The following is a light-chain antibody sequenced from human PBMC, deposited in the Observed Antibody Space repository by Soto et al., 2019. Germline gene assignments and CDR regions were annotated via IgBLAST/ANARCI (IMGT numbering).Light chain of an antibody. V-gene: IGKV1-39*01. Sequence: DTHMWLPPSFLSASVGDRVTITCLASQKITTYLNWYQQRPGKAPSLLIYAATYLRNGVPSRFSGSGSGTDFTLTINGLHPDDFTTYFCHLIHSTPWTFGQGGMVDIK. CDR3: HLIHSTPWT. CDR2: AAT. CDR1: QKITTY. J-gene: IGKJ1*01.